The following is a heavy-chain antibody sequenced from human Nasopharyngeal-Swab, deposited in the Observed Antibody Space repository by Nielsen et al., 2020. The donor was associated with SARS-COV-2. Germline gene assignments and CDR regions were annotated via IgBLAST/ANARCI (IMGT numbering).Heavy chain of an antibody. CDR2: IYSGGST. CDR3: ARTQYYDILTGYYYYYYYMDV. V-gene: IGHV3-53*01. D-gene: IGHD3-9*01. J-gene: IGHJ6*03. Sequence: VRQAPGTGLEWVSVIYSGGSTYYADSVKGRFTISRDNSKNTLYLQMNSLRAEDTAVYYCARTQYYDILTGYYYYYYYMDVWGKGTTVTVSS.